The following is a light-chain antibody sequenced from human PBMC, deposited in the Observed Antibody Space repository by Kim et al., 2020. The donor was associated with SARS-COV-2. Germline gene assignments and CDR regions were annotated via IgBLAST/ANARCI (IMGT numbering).Light chain of an antibody. Sequence: EIVLTQSPGTLSLSPGERATLSCRASQSVTSSYLAWYQQEPGQAPRLLIYGASTRATGIPDRFSGSGSGTDFTLTISRLEPEDFAVYYCQYYGSSPKYTFGQGTKLEIK. J-gene: IGKJ2*01. CDR3: QYYGSSPKYT. CDR2: GAS. V-gene: IGKV3-20*01. CDR1: QSVTSSY.